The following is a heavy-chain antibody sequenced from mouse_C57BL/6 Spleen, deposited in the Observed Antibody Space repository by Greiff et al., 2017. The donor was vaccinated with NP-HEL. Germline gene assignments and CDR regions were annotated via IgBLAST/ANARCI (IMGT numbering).Heavy chain of an antibody. J-gene: IGHJ1*03. Sequence: VQLQQPGTELVKPGASVKLSCKASGYTFTSYWMHWVKQRPGQGLEWIGNINPSNGGTNYNEKFKSKATLTVDKSSSTAYMQLSSLTSEDSAVYYCARSESPYYCGSSFWYFDVWGTGTTVTVSS. CDR3: ARSESPYYCGSSFWYFDV. D-gene: IGHD1-1*01. V-gene: IGHV1-53*01. CDR1: GYTFTSYW. CDR2: INPSNGGT.